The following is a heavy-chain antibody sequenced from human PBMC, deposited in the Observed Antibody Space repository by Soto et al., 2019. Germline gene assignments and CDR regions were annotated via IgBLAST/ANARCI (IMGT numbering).Heavy chain of an antibody. V-gene: IGHV3-23*01. Sequence: GGSLRLSCVASGSVFSSYAMSWVRQAPGMGLEWVSVISGSGDSTYYADSGKGRFTITRDNSKKMLYLQMNSLRAEDTAVFYCAKGLLFGSGPHDAFDVWGPGTMVTVSS. D-gene: IGHD6-19*01. CDR2: ISGSGDST. CDR3: AKGLLFGSGPHDAFDV. J-gene: IGHJ3*01. CDR1: GSVFSSYA.